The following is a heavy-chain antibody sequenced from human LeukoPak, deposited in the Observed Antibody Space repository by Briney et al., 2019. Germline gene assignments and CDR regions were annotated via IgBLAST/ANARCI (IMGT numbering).Heavy chain of an antibody. CDR3: ARGGRYYGSGSYWYFDY. V-gene: IGHV3-74*01. Sequence: GGSLRLSCAASGFTFSSHWMHWVRQAPGKGLVWVSHISSEGTTTTYADSVKGRFTISRDNAKNTLYLQMNSLRAEDTAVYYCARGGRYYGSGSYWYFDYWGQGTLVIVSS. D-gene: IGHD3-10*01. CDR1: GFTFSSHW. J-gene: IGHJ4*02. CDR2: ISSEGTTT.